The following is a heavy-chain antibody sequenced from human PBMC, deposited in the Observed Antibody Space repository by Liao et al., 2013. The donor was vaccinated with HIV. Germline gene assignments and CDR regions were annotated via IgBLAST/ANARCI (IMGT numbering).Heavy chain of an antibody. D-gene: IGHD3-10*01. CDR3: ARDLAGFYGSGSYLDF. V-gene: IGHV4-59*01. J-gene: IGHJ4*02. CDR2: IRNGGTA. CDR1: GGSIGTFS. Sequence: QVQLQESGPGLVKPSGTLSLTCSVSGGSIGTFSWTWIRQSPGKGLEWIGDIRNGGTANYNPSLKSRLTISMDTSKNQFSLRLSSVIAADAGLYYCARDLAGFYGSGSYLDFWGQGTLVTVSS.